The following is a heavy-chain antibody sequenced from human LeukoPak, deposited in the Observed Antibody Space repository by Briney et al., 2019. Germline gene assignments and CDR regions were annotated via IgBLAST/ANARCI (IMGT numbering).Heavy chain of an antibody. CDR1: GFTFSSYN. Sequence: PGGSLRLSCAASGFTFSSYNMNWVRQAPGKGLEWVSAISGSGGSTYYADSVKGRFTISRDNSKNTLYLQMNSLRAEDTAVYYCAGRGSGSYFDYWGQGTLVTVSS. CDR3: AGRGSGSYFDY. J-gene: IGHJ4*02. CDR2: ISGSGGST. D-gene: IGHD3-10*01. V-gene: IGHV3-23*01.